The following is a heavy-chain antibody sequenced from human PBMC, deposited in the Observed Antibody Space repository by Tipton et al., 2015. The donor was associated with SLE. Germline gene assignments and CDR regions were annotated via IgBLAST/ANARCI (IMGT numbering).Heavy chain of an antibody. D-gene: IGHD6-6*01. J-gene: IGHJ4*02. Sequence: LRLSCTVSGGSISGHYWSWVRQPPGKGLEWVGFIYLDSGSTKNNPSLESRVIISTDTSKNQVSLKVTSVTAADTAVYYCARAVGAIAARPFFDYWGQGTLVTVSS. CDR2: IYLDSGST. CDR1: GGSISGHY. CDR3: ARAVGAIAARPFFDY. V-gene: IGHV4-59*08.